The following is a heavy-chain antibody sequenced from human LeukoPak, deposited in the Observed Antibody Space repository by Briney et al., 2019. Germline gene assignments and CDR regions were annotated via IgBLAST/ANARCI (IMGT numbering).Heavy chain of an antibody. V-gene: IGHV3-33*01. CDR1: GFTFSSYG. D-gene: IGHD6-19*01. CDR2: IWYDGSKK. J-gene: IGHJ4*02. Sequence: GRSLRLPCAASGFTFSSYGMHWVRQAPGKGLEWVAVIWYDGSKKYYTDSVKGRFTISRDNSKNTLYLQLNSLRAEDTAMYYCARVSSSGWYVEYWGQGTLVTVSS. CDR3: ARVSSSGWYVEY.